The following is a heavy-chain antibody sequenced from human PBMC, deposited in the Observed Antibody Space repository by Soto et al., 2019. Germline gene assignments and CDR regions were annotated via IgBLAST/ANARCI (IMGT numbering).Heavy chain of an antibody. Sequence: QVQLVESGGGVVQPGRSLRLSCAASGFTFSSYAMHWVRQAPGKGLEWVAVISYDGSNKYYADSVKGRFTISRDNSKNTLYLQTNSLRAEDTAVYYCARNGAAAGTGWYFDLWGRGTLVTVSS. CDR2: ISYDGSNK. J-gene: IGHJ2*01. D-gene: IGHD6-13*01. CDR3: ARNGAAAGTGWYFDL. V-gene: IGHV3-30-3*01. CDR1: GFTFSSYA.